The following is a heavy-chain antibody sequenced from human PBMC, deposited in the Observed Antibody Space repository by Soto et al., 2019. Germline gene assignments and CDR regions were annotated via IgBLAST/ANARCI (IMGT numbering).Heavy chain of an antibody. CDR3: ARVNIITMIVGEDLSFSLDAFDI. CDR1: GYTFTSYG. CDR2: ISAYNGNT. J-gene: IGHJ3*02. Sequence: QVQLVQSGAEVKKPGASVKVSCKASGYTFTSYGISWVRQAPGQGLEWMGWISAYNGNTNYAQKLQGRVTMTTDTATSTAYMERRSLRSDDTAVYYCARVNIITMIVGEDLSFSLDAFDIWGQGTMVTVSS. D-gene: IGHD3-22*01. V-gene: IGHV1-18*01.